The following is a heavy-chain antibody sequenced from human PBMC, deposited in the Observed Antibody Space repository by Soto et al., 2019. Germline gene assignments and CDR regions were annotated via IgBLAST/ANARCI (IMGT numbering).Heavy chain of an antibody. D-gene: IGHD3-10*01. CDR3: ARGGPGDGYFDL. V-gene: IGHV4-31*03. Sequence: QVQLQASGPGLVNPSQTLSLTCSVSGASIRSGGYYWSWIRQTPGKGLEWIGYIYYSGGTYFNPSLRSRVTMSVDTSENQFSLKLSSVTAAVTAVYHCARGGPGDGYFDLWGRGTLVTVSS. CDR1: GASIRSGGYY. J-gene: IGHJ2*01. CDR2: IYYSGGT.